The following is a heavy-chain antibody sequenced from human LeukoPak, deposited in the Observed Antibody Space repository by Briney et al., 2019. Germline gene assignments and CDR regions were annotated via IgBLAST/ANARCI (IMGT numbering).Heavy chain of an antibody. D-gene: IGHD3-9*01. CDR2: VYYSGST. CDR1: GGSISSSSYS. J-gene: IGHJ4*02. Sequence: SETLSLTCTVSGGSISSSSYSWGWIRQPPGKGLEWIGSVYYSGSTYYNPSLKSRVTISVDTSKNHFSVKLSSVTAADTAVYYCASESEFDATGYLYWGQGILVTVSS. V-gene: IGHV4-39*02. CDR3: ASESEFDATGYLY.